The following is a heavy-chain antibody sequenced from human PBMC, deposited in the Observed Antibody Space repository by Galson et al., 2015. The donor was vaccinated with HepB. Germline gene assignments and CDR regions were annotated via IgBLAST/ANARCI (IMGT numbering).Heavy chain of an antibody. CDR2: VSYDGNLD. CDR3: AKGYDSTCYYSFDY. Sequence: SLRLSCAASGFTFSHYGMHWVRQAPGKGLEWVTVVSYDGNLDHYAESVKGRFTISRDNSRNTLYLQMNSLRAEDTAVYFCAKGYDSTCYYSFDYWGQGTLVTVSA. J-gene: IGHJ4*02. V-gene: IGHV3-30*18. D-gene: IGHD2-21*01. CDR1: GFTFSHYG.